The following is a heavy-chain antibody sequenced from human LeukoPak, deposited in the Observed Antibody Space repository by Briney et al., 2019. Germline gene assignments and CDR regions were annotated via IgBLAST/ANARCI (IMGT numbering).Heavy chain of an antibody. J-gene: IGHJ4*02. Sequence: GGSLRLSCAASGFIVSDNFMSWVRQAPGKGPEWVSVIFSGSSTYYADSVKGRFTIFRDSSKNMLFLQMNSLRAEDTAIYYCAKGILLSFYFDYWGQGTLVTVSS. D-gene: IGHD2/OR15-2a*01. CDR1: GFIVSDNF. V-gene: IGHV3-53*01. CDR3: AKGILLSFYFDY. CDR2: IFSGSST.